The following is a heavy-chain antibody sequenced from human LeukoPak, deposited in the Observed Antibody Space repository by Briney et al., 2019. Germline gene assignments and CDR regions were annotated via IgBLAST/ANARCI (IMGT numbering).Heavy chain of an antibody. Sequence: SETLSLTCTVSGGSISSYYCSWIRQPPRQGLDRVGYIYYCGSTNYNPSLTCRVKISVESSKIQSSLTRSSVTAADTAVYYCARRRSSGYYRPEDMGGADDAFAGWGQGTLVTVSS. CDR1: GGSISSYY. CDR2: IYYCGST. CDR3: ARRRSSGYYRPEDMGGADDAFAG. D-gene: IGHD3-22*01. V-gene: IGHV4-59*08. J-gene: IGHJ3*01.